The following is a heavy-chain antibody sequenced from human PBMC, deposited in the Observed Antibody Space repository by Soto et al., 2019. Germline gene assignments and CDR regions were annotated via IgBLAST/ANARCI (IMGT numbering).Heavy chain of an antibody. CDR2: IYYSGST. J-gene: IGHJ6*02. CDR3: AXSRITMVRGVIMSGMDV. CDR1: GGSISSGGYY. Sequence: SETVSLTCTVSGGSISSGGYYWSRIRQHPGKGLEWIGYIYYSGSTYYNPSLKSRVTISVDTSKNQFSLKLSSVTAADTAVYYCAXSRITMVRGVIMSGMDVWGQGTTVTVSS. D-gene: IGHD3-10*01. V-gene: IGHV4-31*03.